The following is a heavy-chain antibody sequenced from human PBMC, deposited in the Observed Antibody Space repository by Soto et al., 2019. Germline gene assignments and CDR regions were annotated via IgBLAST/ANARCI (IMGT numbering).Heavy chain of an antibody. Sequence: QVQLQESGPGLVKPSQTLSLTCTVSGGSISSGGYYWSWIRQHPGKGLEWIGYIYYSGSTYYNPSLKRRVTISVDTSKNQFSLQLSSVTAADTAVYYCAMSGYSYGPNPLLYWGQGTLVTVSS. J-gene: IGHJ4*02. CDR3: AMSGYSYGPNPLLY. V-gene: IGHV4-31*03. D-gene: IGHD5-18*01. CDR2: IYYSGST. CDR1: GGSISSGGYY.